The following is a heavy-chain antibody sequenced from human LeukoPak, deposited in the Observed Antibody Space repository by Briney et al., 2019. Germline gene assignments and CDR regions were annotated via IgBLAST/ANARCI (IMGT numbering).Heavy chain of an antibody. V-gene: IGHV3-30*02. D-gene: IGHD3-3*01. J-gene: IGHJ5*02. CDR1: GFTFSSYG. CDR3: AKEGNLRFLEWLPYGPGNWFDP. CDR2: IRYDGSNK. Sequence: PGGSLRLSCAASGFTFSSYGMHWVRQAPGKGLEWVAFIRYDGSNKYYADSVKGRFTISRDNSKNTLYLQMNSLRAEDTAVYYCAKEGNLRFLEWLPYGPGNWFDPWGQGTLVTVSS.